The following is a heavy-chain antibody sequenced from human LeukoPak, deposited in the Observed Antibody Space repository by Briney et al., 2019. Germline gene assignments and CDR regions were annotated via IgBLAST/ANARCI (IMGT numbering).Heavy chain of an antibody. CDR3: AKDPLVITGAYYFDY. V-gene: IGHV3-23*01. D-gene: IGHD3-22*01. CDR1: GFTFSSYA. Sequence: GGSLRLSCAASGFTFSSYAMSWVRQAPGKGLEWVSAISGSGGSTYYADSVKGRFTISRDNSKNTLYLRMNSLRAEDTAVYYCAKDPLVITGAYYFDYWGQGTLVTVSS. J-gene: IGHJ4*02. CDR2: ISGSGGST.